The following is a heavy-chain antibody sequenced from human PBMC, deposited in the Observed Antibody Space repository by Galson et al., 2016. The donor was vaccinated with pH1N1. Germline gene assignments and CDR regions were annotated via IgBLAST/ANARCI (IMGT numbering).Heavy chain of an antibody. D-gene: IGHD6-19*01. V-gene: IGHV2-70*17. Sequence: PALVKPTQTLTLTRTFSGFSLSGSGMSVSWIRQPPGKALEWLARIDWDDDKFYSTSLQTRLTISKDTSKNQVVLTMTNMDPVDTATYYCARTKRRGGWAFDIWGQGTIITVSS. CDR1: GFSLSGSGMS. CDR2: IDWDDDK. CDR3: ARTKRRGGWAFDI. J-gene: IGHJ3*02.